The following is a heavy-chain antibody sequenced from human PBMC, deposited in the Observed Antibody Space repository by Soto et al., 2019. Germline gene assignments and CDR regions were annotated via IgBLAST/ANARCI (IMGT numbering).Heavy chain of an antibody. CDR2: ISFDGSHK. D-gene: IGHD3-10*01. J-gene: IGHJ6*02. CDR1: GFSFSNYA. Sequence: QLVESGGGVVQPGRSLRLSCAASGFSFSNYAMHWVRQAPGKGLEWVAVISFDGSHKYYADSVKGRFTISRDSSKNTLHLQMNGLRAEDTAIYYCAKDDTYYYASGNVASYYYCYVMDVWGQGTTVTVSS. CDR3: AKDDTYYYASGNVASYYYCYVMDV. V-gene: IGHV3-30*18.